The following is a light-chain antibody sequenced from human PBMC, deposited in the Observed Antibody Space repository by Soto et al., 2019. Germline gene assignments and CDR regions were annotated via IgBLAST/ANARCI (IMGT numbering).Light chain of an antibody. CDR3: QQNYSSPQWT. CDR1: QSISSY. CDR2: AAV. V-gene: IGKV1-39*01. Sequence: DIQMTQSPFSLSASVGDRVTITCRASQSISSYLNWYQQKPGKPPKLLIYAAVSLQSGIQSRFRAYGSGTDFTLTIRSLQPDDFATYYCQQNYSSPQWTFGQGTKVEIK. J-gene: IGKJ1*01.